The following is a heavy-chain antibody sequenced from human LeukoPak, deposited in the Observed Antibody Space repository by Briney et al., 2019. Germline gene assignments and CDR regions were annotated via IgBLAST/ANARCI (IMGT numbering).Heavy chain of an antibody. V-gene: IGHV3-48*01. CDR2: ISSGSSSR. Sequence: GGSLRLSCAASGFNFNTFDMTWVRQAPGKGLEWVSYISSGSSSRYYADSVKGRFTISRDNAKNSLYLQMNSLRAEDTAVYFCARLRYYAVDVWGQGTTVIVSS. CDR1: GFNFNTFD. J-gene: IGHJ6*02. CDR3: ARLRYYAVDV.